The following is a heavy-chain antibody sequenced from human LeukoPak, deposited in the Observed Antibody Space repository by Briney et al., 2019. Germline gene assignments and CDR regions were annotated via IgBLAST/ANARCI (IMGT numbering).Heavy chain of an antibody. CDR2: INHSGST. CDR1: GGSFSGYY. V-gene: IGHV4-34*01. D-gene: IGHD2-21*01. CDR3: ARHSLFPYYFDY. Sequence: SETLSLTCAVYGGSFSGYYWSWIRQPPGKGLEWIGEINHSGSTNYNPSLKSRVTISVDTSKNQFSLKLSSVTAADTAVYYCARHSLFPYYFDYWGQGTLVTVSS. J-gene: IGHJ4*02.